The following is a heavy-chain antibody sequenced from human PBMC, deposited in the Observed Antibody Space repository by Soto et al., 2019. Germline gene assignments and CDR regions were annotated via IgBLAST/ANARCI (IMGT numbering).Heavy chain of an antibody. CDR1: GGSISSSGYY. CDR3: ARGYCSSTSCYATGYFDL. J-gene: IGHJ2*01. V-gene: IGHV4-39*01. Sequence: QLQLQESGPGLVKPSETLSLTCTVSGGSISSSGYYWGWIRQPPGKGLEFIGSIYYSGSTYYNPPLKHRVTISVDTSKSQFSLKLSSVTAADTAVYYCARGYCSSTSCYATGYFDLWGRGTLVTVSS. CDR2: IYYSGST. D-gene: IGHD2-2*01.